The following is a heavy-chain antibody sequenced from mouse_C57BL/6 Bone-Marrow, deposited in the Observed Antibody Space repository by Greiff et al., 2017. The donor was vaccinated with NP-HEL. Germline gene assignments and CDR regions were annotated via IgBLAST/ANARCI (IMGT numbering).Heavy chain of an antibody. J-gene: IGHJ1*03. CDR3: TGGNYGWYFDV. CDR1: GFTFSSYA. CDR2: ISSGGDYI. Sequence: EVQRVESGEGLVKPGVSLKLSCAASGFTFSSYAMSWVRQTPEKRLEWVAYISSGGDYIYYADTVKGRFTISRDNARNTLYLQMSSLKSEDTAMYYCTGGNYGWYFDVWGTGTTVTVSS. V-gene: IGHV5-9-1*02. D-gene: IGHD2-1*01.